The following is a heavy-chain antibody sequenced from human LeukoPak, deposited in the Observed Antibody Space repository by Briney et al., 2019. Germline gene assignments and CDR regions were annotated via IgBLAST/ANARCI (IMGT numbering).Heavy chain of an antibody. V-gene: IGHV3-74*01. CDR2: INTDGSSP. D-gene: IGHD2-15*01. CDR3: TRERIVFDY. Sequence: PGGSLRLSCAASGFTFTTYWMHWVRQAPGKGLVWVSRINTDGSSPTYADSVKGRFTISRDNAKNTLYLQMNSLRAEDTAVYYCTRERIVFDYWGQGTLVTVSS. J-gene: IGHJ4*02. CDR1: GFTFTTYW.